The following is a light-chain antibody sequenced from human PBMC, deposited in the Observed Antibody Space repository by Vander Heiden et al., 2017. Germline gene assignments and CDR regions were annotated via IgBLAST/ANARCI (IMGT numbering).Light chain of an antibody. J-gene: IGKJ2*01. V-gene: IGKV3-20*01. Sequence: EIVLTQSPGTLSLSPGERATLSCRASQSVSSSYLAWYQQKPGQAPRLLIYGASSRATGIPDRFSGSGSGTDFTLTIIRLEPEDFAVYYCQQDGSSPDTFGQGTKLEIK. CDR3: QQDGSSPDT. CDR1: QSVSSSY. CDR2: GAS.